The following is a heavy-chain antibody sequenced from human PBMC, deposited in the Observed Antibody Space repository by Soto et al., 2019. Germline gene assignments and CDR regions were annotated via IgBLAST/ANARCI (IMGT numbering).Heavy chain of an antibody. J-gene: IGHJ4*02. CDR1: GITFTRNS. Sequence: GGSQRLSCAASGITFTRNSMNRVRQAPGKELEWVSSISSTTNYIYFGDSMKGRFTISRDNAKNSLYLEMNSLRAEDTAVYYCARESEELTSNFDYWGQGALVTVSS. CDR2: ISSTTNYI. CDR3: ARESEELTSNFDY. D-gene: IGHD1-7*01. V-gene: IGHV3-21*06.